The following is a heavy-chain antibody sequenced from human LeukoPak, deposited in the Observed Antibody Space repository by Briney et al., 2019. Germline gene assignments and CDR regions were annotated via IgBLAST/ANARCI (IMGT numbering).Heavy chain of an antibody. J-gene: IGHJ5*02. CDR1: GYSFTSYW. D-gene: IGHD6-19*01. CDR2: IDPSDSYT. CDR3: ARHHLPLYSEQWLVQNWFDP. Sequence: TGESLKISCKGSGYSFTSYWISWVRQMPGKGLEWMGRIDPSDSYTNYSPSFQGHVTISADKFISTAYLQWSSLKASDTAMYYCARHHLPLYSEQWLVQNWFDPWGQGTLVTVSS. V-gene: IGHV5-10-1*01.